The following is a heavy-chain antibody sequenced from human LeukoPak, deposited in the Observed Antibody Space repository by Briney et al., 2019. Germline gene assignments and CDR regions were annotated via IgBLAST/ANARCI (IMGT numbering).Heavy chain of an antibody. D-gene: IGHD2-15*01. CDR3: AKQLGYCSDGSCYFPY. CDR2: ISNNGGYT. CDR1: GFIVSNYY. Sequence: PGGSLRLSCAASGFIVSNYYMNWVRQAPGKGLEWVSAISNNGGYTYYADSVQGRFTISRDNSKSTLCLQMNSLRAEDTAVYYCAKQLGYCSDGSCYFPYWGQGTLVTVSS. V-gene: IGHV3-23*01. J-gene: IGHJ4*02.